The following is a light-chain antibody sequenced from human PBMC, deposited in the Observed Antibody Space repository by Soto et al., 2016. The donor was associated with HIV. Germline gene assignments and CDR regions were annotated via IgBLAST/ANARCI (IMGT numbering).Light chain of an antibody. CDR3: MQALQTPL. CDR1: QSLVHSDGNTY. Sequence: DVVMTQSPLSLPVTLGQPASISCRSSQSLVHSDGNTYLNWFQQRPGQSPRRLIYKVSNRDSGVPDRFSGSGSGTDFTLKISRVEAEDVGIYYCMQALQTPLFGGGTKVEIK. CDR2: KVS. V-gene: IGKV2-30*02. J-gene: IGKJ4*01.